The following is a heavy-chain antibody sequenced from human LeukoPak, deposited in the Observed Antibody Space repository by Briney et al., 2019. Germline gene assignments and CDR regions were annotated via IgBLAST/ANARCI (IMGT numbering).Heavy chain of an antibody. CDR3: ARSSIPRELLHAFDI. CDR1: GCSISSSSYY. CDR2: LYYCGSH. V-gene: IGHV4-39*07. Sequence: SDTLSLTCTVSGCSISSSSYYWGWIRQPPGKGLEWIGSLYYCGSHFYTPSLKSRVTISVDTSKSQFSLKLSSVTAADTAVYYCARSSIPRELLHAFDIWGQGTMVTVSS. J-gene: IGHJ3*02. D-gene: IGHD3-10*01.